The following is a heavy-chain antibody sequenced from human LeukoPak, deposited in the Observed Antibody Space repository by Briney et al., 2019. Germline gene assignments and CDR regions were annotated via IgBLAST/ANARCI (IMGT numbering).Heavy chain of an antibody. CDR2: ISGSGGST. CDR3: AKDPQRGSPYYFDY. Sequence: GGSLRLSCAASGFTFTSYAMSWVRQAPGKGLEWVSSISGSGGSTFYVDSVKGRFTISRDNTKNTLYLQMNSLRAEDTALYYCAKDPQRGSPYYFDYWGQGALVTVSS. D-gene: IGHD1-26*01. CDR1: GFTFTSYA. J-gene: IGHJ4*02. V-gene: IGHV3-23*01.